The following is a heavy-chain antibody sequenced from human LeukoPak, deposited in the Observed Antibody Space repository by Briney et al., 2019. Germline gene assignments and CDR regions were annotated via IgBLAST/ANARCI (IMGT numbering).Heavy chain of an antibody. J-gene: IGHJ4*02. CDR2: ISGSDGST. D-gene: IGHD1-1*01. CDR3: AKENRNDVTSFDY. CDR1: GFTFSSHA. V-gene: IGHV3-23*01. Sequence: PGGSLRLSCAASGFTFSSHAMSWVRQPPGKGLEWVSAISGSDGSTYYADPVKGRFTIFRDNSKNTLYLQMNSLRAEDTAVYYCAKENRNDVTSFDYWGQETVVTVSS.